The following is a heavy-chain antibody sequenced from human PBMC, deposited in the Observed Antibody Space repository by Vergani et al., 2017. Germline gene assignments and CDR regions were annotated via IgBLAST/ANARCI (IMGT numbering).Heavy chain of an antibody. CDR2: ISAYNGNT. CDR3: ARSHHILLWCGELFPYYYYYYMDV. CDR1: GYTFTSYG. V-gene: IGHV1-18*01. D-gene: IGHD3-10*01. Sequence: QVQLVQSGAEVKKPGASVKVSCKASGYTFTSYGISWVRQAPGQGLEWMGWISAYNGNTNYAQKLQGRVTMTRNTSISTDYLELSSLRSEDTSVYYCARSHHILLWCGELFPYYYYYYMDVWGKGTTVTVSS. J-gene: IGHJ6*03.